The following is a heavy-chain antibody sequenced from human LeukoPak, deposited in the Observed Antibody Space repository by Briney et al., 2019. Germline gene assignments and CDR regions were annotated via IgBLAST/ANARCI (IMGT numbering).Heavy chain of an antibody. D-gene: IGHD3-16*02. V-gene: IGHV4-30-2*01. J-gene: IGHJ3*02. CDR2: IYHSGST. CDR1: GGSISSGGYS. Sequence: NPSQTLSLTCAGSGGSISSGGYSWSWIRQPPGKGLEWIGYIYHSGSTYYNPSLKSRVTISVDRSKNQFSLKLSSVTAADTAVYYCARADYVWGSYRYTTPAFDIWGQGTMVTVSS. CDR3: ARADYVWGSYRYTTPAFDI.